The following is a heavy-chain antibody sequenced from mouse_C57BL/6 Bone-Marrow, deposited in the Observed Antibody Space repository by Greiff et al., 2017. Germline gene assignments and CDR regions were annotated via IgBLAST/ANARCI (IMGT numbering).Heavy chain of an antibody. D-gene: IGHD2-4*01. V-gene: IGHV1-62-2*01. CDR1: GYIFTEYT. CDR3: ARHERYYDYEGYFDY. J-gene: IGHJ2*01. CDR2: FYPGGGSI. Sequence: VQLQQSGAELVKPGASVKLSCKASGYIFTEYTIHWVKQRSGQGLEWIGWFYPGGGSIKYNERFKDKATLTADKSSNTVYMELSRLTSEDSAVYFCARHERYYDYEGYFDYWGQGTTLTVSS.